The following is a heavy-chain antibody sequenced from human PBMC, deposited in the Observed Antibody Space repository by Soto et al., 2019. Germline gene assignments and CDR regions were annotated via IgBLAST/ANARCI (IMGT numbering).Heavy chain of an antibody. CDR3: VKLDFNNYYYYMDV. CDR2: ITAGDITT. Sequence: EVQLLESGGGLVQPGESLRLSCAASGFTFSSYAMRWVRQAPGKGLEWVSSITAGDITTHYADSVKGRFTISRDNSKNTLYLQMNSLRAEDTAIYFCVKLDFNNYYYYMDVWGKGATVTVSS. J-gene: IGHJ6*03. V-gene: IGHV3-23*01. CDR1: GFTFSSYA.